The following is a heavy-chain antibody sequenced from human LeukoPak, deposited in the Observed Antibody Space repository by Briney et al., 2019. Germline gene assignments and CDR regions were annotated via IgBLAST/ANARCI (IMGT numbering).Heavy chain of an antibody. J-gene: IGHJ4*02. CDR1: GFTFSNYS. D-gene: IGHD3-22*01. Sequence: PGGSLRLSCAASGFTFSNYSINWVRQVPGKGLEWVSYISSSSSTIYYADSVKGRFTISRDNAKNSLYLQMNSLRVEDTAVYYCARGGSSGSMIYWGQGTLVTVSS. CDR3: ARGGSSGSMIY. CDR2: ISSSSSTI. V-gene: IGHV3-48*01.